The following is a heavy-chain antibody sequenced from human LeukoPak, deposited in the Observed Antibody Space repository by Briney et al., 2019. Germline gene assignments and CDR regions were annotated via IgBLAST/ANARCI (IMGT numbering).Heavy chain of an antibody. D-gene: IGHD5-18*01. V-gene: IGHV3-23*01. Sequence: PGGSLRLSCGASGFTFSSYAMSWVRQAPGKGLEWVSAIGSGTYYADSVKGRFTISRDNSKNTLYLQMNSLRTEDTAVYYCARTGYSYGWGVYYFDYWGQGTPVTVSS. CDR1: GFTFSSYA. CDR3: ARTGYSYGWGVYYFDY. CDR2: IGSGT. J-gene: IGHJ4*02.